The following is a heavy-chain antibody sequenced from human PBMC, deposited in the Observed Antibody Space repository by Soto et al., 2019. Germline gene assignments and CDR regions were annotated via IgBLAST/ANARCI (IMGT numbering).Heavy chain of an antibody. CDR2: INPNSGGT. CDR1: GYTFTGYY. J-gene: IGHJ6*02. Sequence: ASVKVSCKASGYTFTGYYMHWVRQAPGQGLEWMGWINPNSGGTNYAQKFQGWVTMTRDTSISTAYMELSRLRSDDTAVYYCARDLNCSGGSCYAHRYYYYGMDVWGQGTTVTSP. CDR3: ARDLNCSGGSCYAHRYYYYGMDV. D-gene: IGHD2-15*01. V-gene: IGHV1-2*04.